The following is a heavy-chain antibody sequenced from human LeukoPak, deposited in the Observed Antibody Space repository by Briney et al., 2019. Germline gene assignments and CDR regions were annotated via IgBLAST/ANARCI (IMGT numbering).Heavy chain of an antibody. CDR3: ARGYYGSGSYLLTHAFDY. Sequence: GRSRRLSCAASGFTFSSYAMHWVRQAPGKGLEWVAVISYDGSNKYYADSVKGRFTISRDNSKNTLYLQMNSLRAEDTAVYYCARGYYGSGSYLLTHAFDYWGQGTLVTVSS. CDR1: GFTFSSYA. V-gene: IGHV3-30*04. CDR2: ISYDGSNK. J-gene: IGHJ4*02. D-gene: IGHD3-10*01.